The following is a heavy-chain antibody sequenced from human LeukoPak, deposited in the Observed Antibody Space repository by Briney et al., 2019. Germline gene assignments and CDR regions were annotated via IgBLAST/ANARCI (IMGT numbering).Heavy chain of an antibody. Sequence: QPSRSLRLSCAASGFTFDNHAMHWVRQRPGKGLEWVSGISWSGAGIVYADSVKGRFTTSRDNAKNFVYLQINGLRTDDTALYYCARSHGEQLLPSVDYYMDVWGKGTTVTVSS. CDR1: GFTFDNHA. CDR3: ARSHGEQLLPSVDYYMDV. CDR2: ISWSGAGI. J-gene: IGHJ6*03. D-gene: IGHD6-6*01. V-gene: IGHV3-9*01.